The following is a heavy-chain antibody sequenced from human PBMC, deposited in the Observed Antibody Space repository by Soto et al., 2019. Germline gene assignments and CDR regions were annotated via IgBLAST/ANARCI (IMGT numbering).Heavy chain of an antibody. D-gene: IGHD5-18*01. CDR3: ATIDTAMVQGLLVDPRYYGMDV. J-gene: IGHJ6*02. Sequence: PGGSLRLSCAASGFTFSSFGMHWVRQAPGKGLEWVAVISYDGSNKYYADSVKGRFTISRDNSKNTLYLQMNSLRAEDTAVYYCATIDTAMVQGLLVDPRYYGMDVWGQGT. V-gene: IGHV3-30*03. CDR1: GFTFSSFG. CDR2: ISYDGSNK.